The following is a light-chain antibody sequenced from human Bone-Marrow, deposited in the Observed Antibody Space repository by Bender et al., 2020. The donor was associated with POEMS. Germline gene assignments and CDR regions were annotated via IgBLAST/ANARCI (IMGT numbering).Light chain of an antibody. CDR1: RSNIGSNY. V-gene: IGLV1-47*02. Sequence: QSVLTQPPSASGTPGQRVTISCSGSRSNIGSNYVYWYQHLPGTAPKLLIYSSHRRPSEVPDRFSGSRSGTSASLAISGLQSEDEADYYCSSYTSSSTYVFGTGTKVTVL. J-gene: IGLJ1*01. CDR2: SSH. CDR3: SSYTSSSTYV.